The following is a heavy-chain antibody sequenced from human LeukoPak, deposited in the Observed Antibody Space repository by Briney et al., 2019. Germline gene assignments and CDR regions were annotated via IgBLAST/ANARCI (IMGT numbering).Heavy chain of an antibody. Sequence: PGGSLRLSCAASGFTFSSYAMSWVRQAPGKGLEWVSAISGSGGSTYYADSVKGRFTISRDNSKNTLYLQMNSLRAEDTAVYYCAKDDGRYCSSNSCYTYDYWGQGTLVTVSS. D-gene: IGHD2-2*02. CDR1: GFTFSSYA. CDR3: AKDDGRYCSSNSCYTYDY. CDR2: ISGSGGST. V-gene: IGHV3-23*01. J-gene: IGHJ4*02.